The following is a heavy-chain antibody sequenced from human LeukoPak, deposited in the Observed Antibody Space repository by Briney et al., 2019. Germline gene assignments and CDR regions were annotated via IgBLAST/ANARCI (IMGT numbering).Heavy chain of an antibody. CDR2: VYYTGST. J-gene: IGHJ5*02. D-gene: IGHD3-10*01. Sequence: SETLSLTRTVSGDSVTSGTFYWAWLRQPPGKGLEWIATVYYTGSTYYNPSLKSRVTISMDTSKNQFSLDLRSVVAPDTAVYYCARHSGSGSLSRPFDPWGQGTLVTVSS. CDR3: ARHSGSGSLSRPFDP. V-gene: IGHV4-39*01. CDR1: GDSVTSGTFY.